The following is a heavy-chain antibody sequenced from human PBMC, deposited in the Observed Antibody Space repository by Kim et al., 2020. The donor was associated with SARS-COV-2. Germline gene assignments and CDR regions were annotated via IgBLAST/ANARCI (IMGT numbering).Heavy chain of an antibody. J-gene: IGHJ6*02. CDR2: IYPGDSDT. Sequence: GESLKISCKGSGYSFTSYWIGWVRQMPGKGLEWMGIIYPGDSDTRYSPSFQGQVTISADKSISTAYLQWSSLKASDTAMYYCARPSYYDILTGYLYYGMDVWGQGTTVTVSS. V-gene: IGHV5-51*01. CDR1: GYSFTSYW. D-gene: IGHD3-9*01. CDR3: ARPSYYDILTGYLYYGMDV.